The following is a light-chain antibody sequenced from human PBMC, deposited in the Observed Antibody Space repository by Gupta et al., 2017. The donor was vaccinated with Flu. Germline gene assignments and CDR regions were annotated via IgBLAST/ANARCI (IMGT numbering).Light chain of an antibody. V-gene: IGLV2-14*01. CDR3: SSYTSSNSLE. Sequence: ITISCTGTSSDVGGYNYVSWYQHHPGKAPKLMIYEVINRPSGVSNRFSGSKSGNTASLTISGLQAEDEADYYCSSYTSSNSLEFGGGSKLTVL. CDR1: SSDVGGYNY. J-gene: IGLJ3*02. CDR2: EVI.